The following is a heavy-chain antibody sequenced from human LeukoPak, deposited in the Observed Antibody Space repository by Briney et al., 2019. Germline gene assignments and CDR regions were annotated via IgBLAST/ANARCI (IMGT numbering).Heavy chain of an antibody. CDR1: GYTFTSNY. CDR3: ARDLMSGYSYDLFDY. D-gene: IGHD5-18*01. Sequence: ASVKVSCKASGYTFTSNYMHWVRQAPGQGLEWMGIINPSGGSTSYAQKFQGRVTMTRDMSTSTVYMELSSLRSEDTAVYYCARDLMSGYSYDLFDYWGQGTLVTVSS. CDR2: INPSGGST. J-gene: IGHJ4*02. V-gene: IGHV1-46*01.